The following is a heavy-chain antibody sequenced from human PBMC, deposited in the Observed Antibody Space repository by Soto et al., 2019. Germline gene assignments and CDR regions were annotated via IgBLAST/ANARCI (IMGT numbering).Heavy chain of an antibody. V-gene: IGHV3-23*01. CDR2: ISGSGGST. CDR1: GFTFSSYA. Sequence: EVQLLESGGGLVQPGGSLRLSCAASGFTFSSYAMSWVRQAPGKGLEWVSAISGSGGSTYYADSVKGRFTISRDNSKNTLYLQMNILRAEDTAVYYCAKNRRGADLYYYYYMDVWGKGTTVTVSS. D-gene: IGHD3-10*01. CDR3: AKNRRGADLYYYYYMDV. J-gene: IGHJ6*03.